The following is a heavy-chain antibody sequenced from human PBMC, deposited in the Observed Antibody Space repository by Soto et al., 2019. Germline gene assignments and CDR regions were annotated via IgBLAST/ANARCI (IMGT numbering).Heavy chain of an antibody. J-gene: IGHJ4*02. D-gene: IGHD6-13*01. Sequence: EVQLLESGGGLVQPGGSLRLSCTASGFTFSRHVMTWVRQAPGKGLEWVSGLSDSGGSIYYADSVKGRFTISRDNSMNTLYLQRNTLRAEDTAIYYCAKVSSSWYAGFFDLWGQGTLVTVSS. CDR1: GFTFSRHV. CDR3: AKVSSSWYAGFFDL. V-gene: IGHV3-23*01. CDR2: LSDSGGSI.